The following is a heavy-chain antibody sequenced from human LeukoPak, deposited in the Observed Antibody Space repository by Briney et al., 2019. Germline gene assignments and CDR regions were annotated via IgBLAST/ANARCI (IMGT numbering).Heavy chain of an antibody. V-gene: IGHV3-23*01. CDR1: GFTFSTYG. CDR2: LNAGGDST. D-gene: IGHD1-1*01. Sequence: GGSLRLSCAASGFTFSTYGMSWVRQAPGKGLEWVSSLNAGGDSTYYTDSVKGRFTISRDDSKNALYLQMNSLRAEDTAVYYCAKEKSFSGPANDWGQGTLVAVSS. CDR3: AKEKSFSGPAND. J-gene: IGHJ4*02.